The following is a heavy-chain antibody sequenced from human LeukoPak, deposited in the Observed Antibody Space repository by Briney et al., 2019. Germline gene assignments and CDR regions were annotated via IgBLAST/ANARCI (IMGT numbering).Heavy chain of an antibody. D-gene: IGHD7-27*01. CDR2: ISGSGGST. CDR3: AKFPLAAIFAWAYFDY. V-gene: IGHV3-23*01. J-gene: IGHJ4*02. CDR1: GFTFSSYA. Sequence: GGSLRPSCAASGFTFSSYAMSWVRQAPGKGLEWVSAISGSGGSTYYADSVKGRFTISRDNSKNTLYLQMNSLRAEDTAVYYCAKFPLAAIFAWAYFDYWGQGTLVTVSS.